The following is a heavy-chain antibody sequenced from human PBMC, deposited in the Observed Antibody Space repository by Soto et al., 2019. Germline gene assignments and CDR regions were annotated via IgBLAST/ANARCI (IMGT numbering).Heavy chain of an antibody. CDR1: GFTFSSYW. CDR2: IKQDGSEK. CDR3: ARETYRGFYFDY. V-gene: IGHV3-7*01. D-gene: IGHD4-4*01. Sequence: GGSLRLSCAASGFTFSSYWMSWVRQAPGKGLEWVANIKQDGSEKYYVDSVKGRFTISRDNAKNSLYLQMNSLRVEDTALYYCARETYRGFYFDYWGQGTLVTVSS. J-gene: IGHJ4*02.